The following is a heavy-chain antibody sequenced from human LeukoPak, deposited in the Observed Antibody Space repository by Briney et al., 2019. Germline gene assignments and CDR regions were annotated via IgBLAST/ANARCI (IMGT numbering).Heavy chain of an antibody. CDR1: GYTFTSYG. CDR2: ISAYNGNT. J-gene: IGHJ4*02. CDR3: ATSYSSSWDYRNFDY. Sequence: ASVKVSCKASGYTFTSYGISWVRQAPGQGLEWMGWISAYNGNTNYAQKLQGRVTMTTDTSTSTAYMELRSLRSDDTAVYYCATSYSSSWDYRNFDYWGQGTLVTVSS. V-gene: IGHV1-18*01. D-gene: IGHD6-13*01.